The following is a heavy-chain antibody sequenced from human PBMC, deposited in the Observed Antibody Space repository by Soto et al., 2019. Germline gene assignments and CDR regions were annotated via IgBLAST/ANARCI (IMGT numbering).Heavy chain of an antibody. Sequence: SLKVSCNASGGTFSSNAISWVRQAPGQGPEWRGVSLPIFNTANYAQNFQGRVTITSDESTSTSYMELTSLKSEDTAIYYCATGGRGYSSSFRRFYFQXWGHGTLVTVSX. CDR2: SLPIFNTA. D-gene: IGHD5-18*01. V-gene: IGHV1-69*13. J-gene: IGHJ4*01. CDR1: GGTFSSNA. CDR3: ATGGRGYSSSFRRFYFQX.